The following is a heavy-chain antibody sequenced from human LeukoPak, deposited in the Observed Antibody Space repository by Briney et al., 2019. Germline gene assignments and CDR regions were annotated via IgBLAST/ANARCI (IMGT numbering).Heavy chain of an antibody. CDR3: ARLGGFYGSGSYYNPHFDY. J-gene: IGHJ4*02. CDR2: IYYSGST. V-gene: IGHV4-39*01. Sequence: SETLSLTCTVSGGSISSSSYYWGWIRQPPGKGLESIGSIYYSGSTYYNPSLKSRVTISVDTSKNQFSLKLSSVTAADTAVYYCARLGGFYGSGSYYNPHFDYWGQGTLVTVSS. CDR1: GGSISSSSYY. D-gene: IGHD3-10*01.